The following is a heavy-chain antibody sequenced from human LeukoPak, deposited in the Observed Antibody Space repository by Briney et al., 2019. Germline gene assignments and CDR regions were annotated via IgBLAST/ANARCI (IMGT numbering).Heavy chain of an antibody. CDR1: GFIFSSYW. CDR3: ARGLYEFCSGGSCYSYYFDY. D-gene: IGHD2-15*01. J-gene: IGHJ4*02. Sequence: GGSLRLSCAASGFIFSSYWMHWVRHAPGKGLVWVSRINTDGSSTSYADSVKGRFTISRDNAKNTLYLQMNSLRAEDTAVYYCARGLYEFCSGGSCYSYYFDYWGQGTLVTVSS. CDR2: INTDGSST. V-gene: IGHV3-74*01.